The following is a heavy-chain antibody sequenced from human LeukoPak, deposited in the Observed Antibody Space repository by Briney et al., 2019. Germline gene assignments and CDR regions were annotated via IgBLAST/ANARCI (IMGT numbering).Heavy chain of an antibody. CDR3: VASDGGYVLDY. D-gene: IGHD5-12*01. V-gene: IGHV4-59*01. Sequence: SGTLLLTCTDPGGSLGRSHWNWIRHPSGKGLEWIGIVFKNGGTKHNPSLQRRVAIYEDTSKNQFAPKLASVTASDTAVYYCVASDGGYVLDYWGQGALVIVSS. J-gene: IGHJ4*02. CDR2: VFKNGGT. CDR1: GGSLGRSH.